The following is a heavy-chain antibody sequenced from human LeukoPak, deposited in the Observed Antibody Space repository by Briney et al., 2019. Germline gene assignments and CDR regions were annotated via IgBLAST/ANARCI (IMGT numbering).Heavy chain of an antibody. V-gene: IGHV1-8*01. CDR1: GYTFTSYD. Sequence: GASVKVSCKASGYTFTSYDMNWVRQATGQGLEWMGWMNLKSGNTGYTQKFQGRVTMTRDTSISTAYMEPSSLRSEDTAMYYCARVNGDIDYWGQGNLVTVSS. CDR2: MNLKSGNT. CDR3: ARVNGDIDY. J-gene: IGHJ4*02. D-gene: IGHD4-17*01.